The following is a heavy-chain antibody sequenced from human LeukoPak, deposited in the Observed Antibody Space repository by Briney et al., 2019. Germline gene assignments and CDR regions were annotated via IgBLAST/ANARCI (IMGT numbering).Heavy chain of an antibody. D-gene: IGHD3-9*01. CDR3: ATVLRYFDWLFRFDP. CDR1: GFTFNNYG. J-gene: IGHJ5*02. Sequence: GGSLRLSCAASGFTFNNYGMTWVRQAPGKGLEWVSAISGSGDTTYYADSVKGRFTISRDNSKNTLYLQMNSLRAEDTAVYYCATVLRYFDWLFRFDPWGQGTLVTVSS. V-gene: IGHV3-23*01. CDR2: ISGSGDTT.